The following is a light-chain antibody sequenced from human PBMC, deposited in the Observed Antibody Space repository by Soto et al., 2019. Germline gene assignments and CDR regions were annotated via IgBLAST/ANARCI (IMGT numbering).Light chain of an antibody. CDR1: QSVSSY. V-gene: IGKV3-11*01. CDR2: DAS. CDR3: QQRSDWPST. Sequence: EIVLTQSPATLSLSPGERATLSCRASQSVSSYLAWYQQKPGQAPRLLIYDASNRATGIPARFSGSGSGTDVTLTISSLEPDDFAVYYCQQRSDWPSTVGGGTKVQIK. J-gene: IGKJ4*01.